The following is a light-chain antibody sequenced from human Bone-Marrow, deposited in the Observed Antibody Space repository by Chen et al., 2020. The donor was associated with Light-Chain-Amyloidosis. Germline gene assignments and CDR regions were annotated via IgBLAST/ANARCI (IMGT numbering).Light chain of an antibody. CDR3: QSADSSGTYEVI. V-gene: IGLV3-25*03. CDR1: DLPTKY. Sequence: SSEPPQPPTVSVSPGQTASLTCSGDDLPTKYAYWYQQKPGQAPVLVIHRDTERPSGISERFSGSSSGTTATLTISGVQAEDEADYHCQSADSSGTYEVIFGGGTKLTVL. J-gene: IGLJ2*01. CDR2: RDT.